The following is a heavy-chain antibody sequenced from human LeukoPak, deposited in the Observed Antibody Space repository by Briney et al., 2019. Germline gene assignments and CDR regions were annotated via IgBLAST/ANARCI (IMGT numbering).Heavy chain of an antibody. J-gene: IGHJ4*02. Sequence: GGSLRLSYTASGFRFGDYAMSWFRQAPGKGLEWVGLIRSKAYGETTEYAASVKGRFTISRDDSKGIAYLQMNSLKTEDTAVYYCTRDQTPYYWGQGTLVTVSS. V-gene: IGHV3-49*03. CDR2: IRSKAYGETT. CDR1: GFRFGDYA. CDR3: TRDQTPYY.